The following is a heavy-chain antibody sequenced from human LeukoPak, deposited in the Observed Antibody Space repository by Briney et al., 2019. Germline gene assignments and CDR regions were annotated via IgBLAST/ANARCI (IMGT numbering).Heavy chain of an antibody. V-gene: IGHV4-61*02. CDR3: ARNSGYDLNWFDP. CDR2: IYTSGST. CDR1: GGSISSGSYY. Sequence: SQTLSLTCTVSGGSISSGSYYWRWIRQPAGKGLEWIGRIYTSGSTNYNPSLKSRVTISVDTSKNQFSLKLSSVTAADTAVYYCARNSGYDLNWFDPWGQGTLVTVSS. D-gene: IGHD5-12*01. J-gene: IGHJ5*02.